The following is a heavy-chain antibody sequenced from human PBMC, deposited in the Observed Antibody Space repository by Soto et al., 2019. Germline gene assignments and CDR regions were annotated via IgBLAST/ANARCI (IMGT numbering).Heavy chain of an antibody. CDR1: GDSISNSRFY. J-gene: IGHJ4*02. V-gene: IGHV4-39*07. Sequence: PSETLSLTCSVSGDSISNSRFYWAWIRQPPGEGLEWIGSIYHTGNAYYNPSLKSRVTISVDRSKNQFSLNLSSVTAADTAVYYCARDPGVWGQGTPVTVSS. CDR3: ARDPGV. D-gene: IGHD3-10*01. CDR2: IYHTGNA.